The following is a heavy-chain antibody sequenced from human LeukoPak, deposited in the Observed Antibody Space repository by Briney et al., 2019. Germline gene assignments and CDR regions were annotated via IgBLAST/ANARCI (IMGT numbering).Heavy chain of an antibody. CDR1: GGSFSGYY. Sequence: SVTLSLTCAVYGGSFSGYYWSWIRQPPGKGLEWIGEINHSGSTNYNPSLKSRVTISVDTSKNQFSLKLSSVTAADTAVYYCARGGAVVVPAAIYGMDVWGQGTTVTVSS. J-gene: IGHJ6*02. D-gene: IGHD2-2*01. CDR3: ARGGAVVVPAAIYGMDV. CDR2: INHSGST. V-gene: IGHV4-34*01.